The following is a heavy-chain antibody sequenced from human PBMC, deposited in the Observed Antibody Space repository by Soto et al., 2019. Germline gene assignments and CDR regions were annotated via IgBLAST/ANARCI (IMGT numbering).Heavy chain of an antibody. J-gene: IGHJ4*02. CDR1: GFTFSSFA. CDR2: ISGSGGST. D-gene: IGHD6-13*01. Sequence: EMQLLESGGGLVQPGGSLRLACAASGFTFSSFAMSWVRQAPGKGLDWVSAISGSGGSTYSADSVKGRFTISRDNSKNTLYQQMSSLRDEDTTVYYCARGVSAGKGSPPGFWGQGSLVTVSS. CDR3: ARGVSAGKGSPPGF. V-gene: IGHV3-23*01.